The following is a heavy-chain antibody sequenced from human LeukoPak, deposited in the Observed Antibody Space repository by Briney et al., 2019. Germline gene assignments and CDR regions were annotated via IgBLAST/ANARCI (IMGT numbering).Heavy chain of an antibody. CDR2: IYSGGST. D-gene: IGHD3-22*01. CDR1: GFTVSSNY. J-gene: IGHJ4*02. Sequence: GGSLRLSCAASGFTVSSNYMSWVRQAPGKGLEWVSVIYSGGSTYYADSVKGRFTISRDNSKNTLYLQMNSLRAEGTAVYYRARAWYDSSGYYYPFFDYWGQGTLVTVSS. V-gene: IGHV3-66*01. CDR3: ARAWYDSSGYYYPFFDY.